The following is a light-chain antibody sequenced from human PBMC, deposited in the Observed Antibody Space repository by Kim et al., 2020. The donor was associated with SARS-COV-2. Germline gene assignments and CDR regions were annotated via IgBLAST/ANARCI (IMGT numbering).Light chain of an antibody. CDR1: QSVSSY. V-gene: IGKV3-11*01. CDR3: QQRNNWAT. Sequence: PGERAPLSCRASQSVSSYIAWYQHKPGQPPRLLIYDASKRATDIPARFSGSGFGTDFTLTISSLEPEDSAIYYCQQRNNWATFGQGTRVEIK. J-gene: IGKJ1*01. CDR2: DAS.